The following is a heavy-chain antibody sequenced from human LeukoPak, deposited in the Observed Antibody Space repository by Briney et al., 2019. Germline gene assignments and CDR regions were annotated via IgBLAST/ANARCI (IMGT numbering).Heavy chain of an antibody. D-gene: IGHD1-26*01. CDR3: AREVVGAMDV. CDR1: GYTFTSYD. CDR2: MNPNSGNT. J-gene: IGHJ6*03. V-gene: IGHV1-8*01. Sequence: ASVKVSCKASGYTFTSYDINWVRRATGQGLEWMGWMNPNSGNTGYVQKFQGRVTMTRNTSISTAYMELSSLRSEDTAVYYCAREVVGAMDVWGKGTTVTVSS.